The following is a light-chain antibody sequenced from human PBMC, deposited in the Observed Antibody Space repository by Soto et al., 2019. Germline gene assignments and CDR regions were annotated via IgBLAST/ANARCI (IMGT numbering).Light chain of an antibody. CDR2: EVS. V-gene: IGLV2-14*01. Sequence: QSALTQPASVSGSPGQSITISCTGTSSDVGGYNYVSGYQQHPGKAPKLMIYEVSNRPSGVSNRFSGSKSGNTASLTISGLQAEDEADYYCSSYTSSISYVFGTGTKLTVL. CDR1: SSDVGGYNY. J-gene: IGLJ1*01. CDR3: SSYTSSISYV.